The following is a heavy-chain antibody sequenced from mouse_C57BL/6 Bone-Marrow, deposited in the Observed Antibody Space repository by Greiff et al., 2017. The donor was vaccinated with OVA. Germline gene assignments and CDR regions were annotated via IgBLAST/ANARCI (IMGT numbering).Heavy chain of an antibody. CDR2: IYPGDGDT. Sequence: VQLQQSGAELVKPGASVKISCKASGYAFSSYWMNWVKQRPGKGLEWIGQIYPGDGDTNYNGKFKGKATLTADKSSSTAYMQLSSLTSEDSAVYFWAREDWDGGYFDYWGQGTTLTVSS. J-gene: IGHJ2*01. D-gene: IGHD4-1*01. CDR1: GYAFSSYW. CDR3: AREDWDGGYFDY. V-gene: IGHV1-80*01.